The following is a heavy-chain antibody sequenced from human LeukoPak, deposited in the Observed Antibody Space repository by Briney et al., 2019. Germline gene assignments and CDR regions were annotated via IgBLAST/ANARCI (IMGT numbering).Heavy chain of an antibody. V-gene: IGHV4-34*01. D-gene: IGHD5-12*01. CDR2: INHSGST. CDR1: GGSFSGYY. J-gene: IGHJ6*02. Sequence: SETLSLTCAVYGGSFSGYYWSWIRQPPGKGLEWIGEINHSGSTNYSPSLKSRVTISVDTSKNQFSLKLSSVTAADTAVYYCAXXXQVIVATIRRRYYYGMDVWGQGTTVTVSS. CDR3: AXXXQVIVATIRRRYYYGMDV.